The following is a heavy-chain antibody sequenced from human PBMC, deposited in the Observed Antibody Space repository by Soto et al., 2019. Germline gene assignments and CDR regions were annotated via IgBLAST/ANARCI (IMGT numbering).Heavy chain of an antibody. D-gene: IGHD3-10*01. V-gene: IGHV5-10-1*01. CDR1: GYSFTSYW. J-gene: IGHJ6*02. Sequence: GESLKISCKGSGYSFTSYWISWVRQMPGKGLEWMGRIDPSDSYTNYSPSFQGHVTISADKSISTAYLQWGSLKASDTAMYYCARRYGSFSSYGMDVWGQGTTVTVSS. CDR2: IDPSDSYT. CDR3: ARRYGSFSSYGMDV.